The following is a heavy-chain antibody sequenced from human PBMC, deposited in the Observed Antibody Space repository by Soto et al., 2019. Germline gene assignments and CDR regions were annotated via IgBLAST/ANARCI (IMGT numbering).Heavy chain of an antibody. Sequence: KTSETLSLTCTVSGGSISTYYWNWIRQPAGKGLEWIGRIYASGSTNYNPSLKSRVIMSVDTSKKQFSLKLRSVTAADTAVYYCARDFVESSGSHYSYHYAMDVWGPGTTVTVSS. CDR3: ARDFVESSGSHYSYHYAMDV. D-gene: IGHD3-22*01. CDR2: IYASGST. CDR1: GGSISTYY. J-gene: IGHJ6*02. V-gene: IGHV4-4*07.